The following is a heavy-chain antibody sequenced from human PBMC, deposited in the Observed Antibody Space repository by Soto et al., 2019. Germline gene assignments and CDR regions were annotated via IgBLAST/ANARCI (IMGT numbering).Heavy chain of an antibody. D-gene: IGHD3-9*01. J-gene: IGHJ6*03. CDR3: ARRGKYYDILTGSPYYYYYMDV. Sequence: SETLSLTCTVSGGSISSYYWSWIRQPPGKGLEWIGYIYYSGSTNYNPSLKSRVTISVDTSKNQFSLKLSSATAADTAVYYCARRGKYYDILTGSPYYYYYMDVWGKGTTVTVSS. CDR2: IYYSGST. V-gene: IGHV4-59*08. CDR1: GGSISSYY.